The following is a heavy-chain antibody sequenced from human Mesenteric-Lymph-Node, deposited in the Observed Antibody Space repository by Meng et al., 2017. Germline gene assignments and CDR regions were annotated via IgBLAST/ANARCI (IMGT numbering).Heavy chain of an antibody. CDR3: ARDISAYCSCPTCYAHYFQY. D-gene: IGHD2-2*01. CDR2: ISSSSSYI. CDR1: GFTFSSYS. J-gene: IGHJ4*02. V-gene: IGHV3-21*04. Sequence: GESLKISCAASGFTFSSYSMNWVRQAPGKRLEWVSSISSSSSYIYYADSVKGRFTISRDNAKNSLYLQMNSLRAEDTALYYCARDISAYCSCPTCYAHYFQYWGQGTLVTVSS.